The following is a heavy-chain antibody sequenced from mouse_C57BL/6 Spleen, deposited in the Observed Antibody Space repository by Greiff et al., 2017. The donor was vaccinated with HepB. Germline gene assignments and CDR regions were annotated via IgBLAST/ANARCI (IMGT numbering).Heavy chain of an antibody. CDR1: GYTFTSYW. CDR2: IDPNSGGT. Sequence: QVQLQQSGAELVKPGASVKLSCKASGYTFTSYWMHWVKQRPGRGLEWIGRIDPNSGGTKYNEKFKSKATLTVDKPSSTAYMQLSSLTSEDSAVYYCEGSFFSDSHYFDYWGQGTTLTVSS. CDR3: EGSFFSDSHYFDY. V-gene: IGHV1-72*01. J-gene: IGHJ2*01.